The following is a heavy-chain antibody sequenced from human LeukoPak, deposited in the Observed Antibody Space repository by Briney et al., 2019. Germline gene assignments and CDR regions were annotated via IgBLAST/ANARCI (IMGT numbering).Heavy chain of an antibody. D-gene: IGHD4-17*01. Sequence: PSQTLSLTCTVSGGSISSGSYYWIWIRQPAGKGLEWIGRIYTSGSTDYNPSLKSRVTVSADTSKNQFSLKPSSVTAADTAVYYCATGYGDFRVEGRYFYSWGQGTLVTVSS. CDR1: GGSISSGSYY. CDR2: IYTSGST. J-gene: IGHJ4*02. V-gene: IGHV4-61*02. CDR3: ATGYGDFRVEGRYFYS.